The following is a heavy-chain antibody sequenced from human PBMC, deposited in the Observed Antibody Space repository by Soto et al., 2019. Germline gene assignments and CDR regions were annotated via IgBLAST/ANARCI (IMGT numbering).Heavy chain of an antibody. D-gene: IGHD3-16*02. J-gene: IGHJ3*02. CDR3: ASRGSDYDYIWGSYRYSMAFDI. CDR1: GFTFSSYD. V-gene: IGHV3-13*01. CDR2: IGTAGDT. Sequence: GGSLRLSCAASGFTFSSYDMHWVRQATGKGLEWVSAIGTAGDTYYPGSVKGRFTISRENAKNSLYLQMNSRRAEDTAVYYCASRGSDYDYIWGSYRYSMAFDIWGQGTMVTVSS.